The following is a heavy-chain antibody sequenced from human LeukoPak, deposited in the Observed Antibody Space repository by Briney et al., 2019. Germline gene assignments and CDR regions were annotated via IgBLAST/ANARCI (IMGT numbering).Heavy chain of an antibody. D-gene: IGHD4-17*01. Sequence: GGSLRLSCAASGFTFSNAWMSWVRQAPGKGLEWVGRIKSKTDGGTTDYAAPVKGRFTISRDTSKNTLYIQMNSLRAEDTAVYYCARVGDYSAFDIWGQGTMVTVSS. CDR3: ARVGDYSAFDI. CDR2: IKSKTDGGTT. CDR1: GFTFSNAW. J-gene: IGHJ3*02. V-gene: IGHV3-15*01.